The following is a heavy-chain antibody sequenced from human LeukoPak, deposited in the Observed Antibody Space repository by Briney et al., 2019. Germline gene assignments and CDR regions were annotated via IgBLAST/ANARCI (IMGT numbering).Heavy chain of an antibody. Sequence: ASVKVSCKASGYTFTSYGISWVRQAPGQGLEWMGRISAYNGNTNYAQKLQGRVTMTTDTSTSTAYMELRSLRSDDTAVYYCARVAYCGGDCYSPYYFDYWGQGTLVTVSS. CDR3: ARVAYCGGDCYSPYYFDY. V-gene: IGHV1-18*01. D-gene: IGHD2-21*02. CDR1: GYTFTSYG. J-gene: IGHJ4*02. CDR2: ISAYNGNT.